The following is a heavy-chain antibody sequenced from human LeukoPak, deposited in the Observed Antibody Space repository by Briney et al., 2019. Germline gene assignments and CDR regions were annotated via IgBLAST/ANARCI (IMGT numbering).Heavy chain of an antibody. V-gene: IGHV3-23*01. D-gene: IGHD1-1*01. J-gene: IGHJ4*02. CDR3: AKDLRGTLSSRGPFEY. Sequence: PGGSLRLSCAASRFTFSSYAMSWVRQAPEKGLEWVSAISGNGDITYYADTVKGRFSGSRDNSKNTLYLQLNSLRAEDTAVYYCAKDLRGTLSSRGPFEYWGQGTLVTVSS. CDR2: ISGNGDIT. CDR1: RFTFSSYA.